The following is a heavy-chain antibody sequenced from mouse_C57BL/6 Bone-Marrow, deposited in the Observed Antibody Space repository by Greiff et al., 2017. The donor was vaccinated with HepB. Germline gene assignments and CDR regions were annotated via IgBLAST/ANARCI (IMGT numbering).Heavy chain of an antibody. CDR3: AAVLLPLFDY. D-gene: IGHD1-1*01. J-gene: IGHJ2*01. Sequence: VQRVESGAELARPGASVKLSCKASGYTFTSYGISWVKQRTGQGLEWIGEIYPRSGNTYYNEKFKGKATLTADKSSSTAYMELRSLTSEDSAVYFCAAVLLPLFDYWGQGTTLTVSS. CDR2: IYPRSGNT. CDR1: GYTFTSYG. V-gene: IGHV1-81*01.